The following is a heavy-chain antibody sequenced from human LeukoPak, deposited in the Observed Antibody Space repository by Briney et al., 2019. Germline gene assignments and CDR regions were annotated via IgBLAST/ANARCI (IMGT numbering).Heavy chain of an antibody. CDR3: AKDRFERLVPHDY. CDR2: ISGSGGST. D-gene: IGHD6-13*01. J-gene: IGHJ4*02. V-gene: IGHV3-23*01. CDR1: GFTFSSYA. Sequence: PGGSLRLSCAASGFTFSSYAMSWVRQAPGKGLEWVSAISGSGGSTYYADSVKGRFTISRDNSKNALYLQMNSLRAEDAAVYYCAKDRFERLVPHDYWGQGTLVTVSS.